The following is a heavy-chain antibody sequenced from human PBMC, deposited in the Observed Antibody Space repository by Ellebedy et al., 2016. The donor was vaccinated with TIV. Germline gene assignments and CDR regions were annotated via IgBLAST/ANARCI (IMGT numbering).Heavy chain of an antibody. CDR3: ARDYGSGGSQTPSYPCDV. Sequence: MPGGSLRLSCEASGFTFSTYNFNWVRHAPGQGLEWLGRIIPMLGVADYAQKVQGGVVITADQSTTTAYLELSRVTSEDTAIYYCARDYGSGGSQTPSYPCDVWGQGTMVTVSS. V-gene: IGHV1-69*04. CDR2: IIPMLGVA. D-gene: IGHD2-15*01. CDR1: GFTFSTYN. J-gene: IGHJ3*01.